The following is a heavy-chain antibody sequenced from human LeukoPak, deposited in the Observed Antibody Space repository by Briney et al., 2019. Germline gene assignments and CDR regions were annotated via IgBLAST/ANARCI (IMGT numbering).Heavy chain of an antibody. CDR1: GFTFSSYA. D-gene: IGHD6-19*01. V-gene: IGHV3-30*04. Sequence: PGRSLRLSCAASGFTFSSYAMHWVRQAPGKGLEWVAVISYDGSNKYYADSVKGRFTISRDNSKNTLYLQMNSLRAEDTAVYYCARVWAVAGNYWGQGTLVTVSS. CDR3: ARVWAVAGNY. CDR2: ISYDGSNK. J-gene: IGHJ4*02.